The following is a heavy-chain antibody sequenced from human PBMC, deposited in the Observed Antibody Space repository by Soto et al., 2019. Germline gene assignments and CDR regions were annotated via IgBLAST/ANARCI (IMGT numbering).Heavy chain of an antibody. CDR3: ARDREGRRGWHFDY. CDR1: GFTFSSYS. J-gene: IGHJ4*02. CDR2: ISSSSSYI. Sequence: GGSLRLSCAASGFTFSSYSMNWVRQAPGKGLEWVSSISSSSSYIYYADSVKGRFTISRDNAKNSLYLQMNSLRAEDTAVYYCARDREGRRGWHFDYWGQGTLVTVSS. V-gene: IGHV3-21*01. D-gene: IGHD1-26*01.